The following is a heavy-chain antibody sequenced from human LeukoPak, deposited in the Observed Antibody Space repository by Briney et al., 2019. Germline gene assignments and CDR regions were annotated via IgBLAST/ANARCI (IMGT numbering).Heavy chain of an antibody. V-gene: IGHV3-21*01. CDR2: ISSSSSYI. CDR1: GFTFKTYT. CDR3: ARAGTYYDSSELDY. J-gene: IGHJ4*02. Sequence: GGSLRLSCAASGFTFKTYTMHWVRQAPGMGLEWVSSISSSSSYIFYADSVKGRFTISRDNAKNSLYLQMSSLRAEDAAVYYCARAGTYYDSSELDYWGQGTLVTVSS. D-gene: IGHD3-22*01.